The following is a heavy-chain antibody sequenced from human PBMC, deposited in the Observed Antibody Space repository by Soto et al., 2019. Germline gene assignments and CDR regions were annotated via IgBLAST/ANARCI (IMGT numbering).Heavy chain of an antibody. V-gene: IGHV4-31*03. CDR1: GGSISSGGYY. Sequence: SETLSLTCTVSGGSISSGGYYWSWIRQHPGKGLEWIGYIYYSGSTYYNPSLKSRVTISVDTSKNQFSLKLSSVTAADTAVYYCARSTYYYDSSGSEDYFDYWGQGTLVTVSS. J-gene: IGHJ4*02. CDR2: IYYSGST. D-gene: IGHD3-22*01. CDR3: ARSTYYYDSSGSEDYFDY.